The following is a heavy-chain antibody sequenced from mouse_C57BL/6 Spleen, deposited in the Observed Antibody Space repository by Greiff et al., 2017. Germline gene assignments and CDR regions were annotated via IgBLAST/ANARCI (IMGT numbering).Heavy chain of an antibody. D-gene: IGHD2-3*01. J-gene: IGHJ3*01. Sequence: VQLQQPGAELVRPGSSVKLSCKASGYTFTSYWMDWVKQRPGQGLEWIGNIYPSDSETHYNQKFKDKATLTVDKSSSTAYMQLSSLTSEDSAVYYCARGDCYILFAYWGQGTLVTVSA. CDR1: GYTFTSYW. CDR2: IYPSDSET. CDR3: ARGDCYILFAY. V-gene: IGHV1-61*01.